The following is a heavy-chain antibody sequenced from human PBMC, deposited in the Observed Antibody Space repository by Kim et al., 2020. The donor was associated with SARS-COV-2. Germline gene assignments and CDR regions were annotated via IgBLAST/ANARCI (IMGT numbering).Heavy chain of an antibody. CDR3: ASWRREGSGYYYAYYYYGMDV. V-gene: IGHV3-7*01. Sequence: GGSLRLSCAASGFTFSSYWMSWVRQAPGKGLEWVANIKQDGSEKYYVDSVKGRFTISRDNAKNSLYLQMNSLRAEDTAVYYCASWRREGSGYYYAYYYYGMDVWGQGTTVTVSS. CDR1: GFTFSSYW. J-gene: IGHJ6*02. D-gene: IGHD3-22*01. CDR2: IKQDGSEK.